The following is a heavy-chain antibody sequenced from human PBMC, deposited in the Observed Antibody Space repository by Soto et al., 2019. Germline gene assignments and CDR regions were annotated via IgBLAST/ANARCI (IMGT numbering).Heavy chain of an antibody. CDR2: ITGSGSHS. Sequence: EVQLLQSGGGLVQPGGALRLSCMASGFPSSTYGFSTYAMTWVRQPPGQGLEWVSVITGSGSHSYYADPVKGRFTISRDNSRNTLFLQMDSLRADDTAVYFCAKGTSSEFLLSFDDWGHGTLVTVSS. J-gene: IGHJ4*01. D-gene: IGHD3-10*01. CDR1: GFPSSTYGFSTYA. V-gene: IGHV3-23*01. CDR3: AKGTSSEFLLSFDD.